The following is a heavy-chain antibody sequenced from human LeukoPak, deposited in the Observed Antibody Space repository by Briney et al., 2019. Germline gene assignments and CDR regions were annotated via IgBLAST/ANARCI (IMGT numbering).Heavy chain of an antibody. V-gene: IGHV4-34*01. CDR3: ARALYDFWSGYSRHIDY. J-gene: IGHJ4*02. CDR1: GGSFSGYY. CDR2: INHSGST. Sequence: TSETLSLTCAVYGGSFSGYYWSWIRQPPGKGLEWIGEINHSGSTNYNPSLKSRVTISVDTSKNQFSLKLSSVTAADTAVYYCARALYDFWSGYSRHIDYWGQGTLVTVSS. D-gene: IGHD3-3*01.